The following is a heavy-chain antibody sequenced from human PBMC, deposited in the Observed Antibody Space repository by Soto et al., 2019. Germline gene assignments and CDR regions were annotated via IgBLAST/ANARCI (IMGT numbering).Heavy chain of an antibody. V-gene: IGHV3-23*01. J-gene: IGHJ6*02. D-gene: IGHD6-13*01. CDR1: GFTFSSYA. Sequence: GGSLRLSCAASGFTFSSYAMSWVRQAPGKGLEWVSAISGSGGSTYYADYVKGRFTISRDNSKNTLYLQMNSLRAEDTAVYYCAKDRVIAAIYYYYGMDVWGQGTTVTVSS. CDR3: AKDRVIAAIYYYYGMDV. CDR2: ISGSGGST.